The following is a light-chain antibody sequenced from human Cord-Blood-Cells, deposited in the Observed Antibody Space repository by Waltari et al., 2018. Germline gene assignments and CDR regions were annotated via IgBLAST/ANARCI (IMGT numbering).Light chain of an antibody. CDR2: WAS. CDR3: QQYYSTPLT. J-gene: IGKJ4*01. V-gene: IGKV4-1*01. CDR1: QSVLYSSNNKNY. Sequence: DIVMTQSPDSLAVSLGERATINCKSSQSVLYSSNNKNYLAWYQQKPGQPPKLPIYWASTRESGVPDRFSGSGSGTDFTLTIICLQAEDVAVYYCQQYYSTPLTFGGGTKVEIK.